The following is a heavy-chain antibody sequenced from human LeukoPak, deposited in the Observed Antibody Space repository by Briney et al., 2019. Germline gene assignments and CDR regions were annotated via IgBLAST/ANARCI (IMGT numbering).Heavy chain of an antibody. V-gene: IGHV5-51*01. J-gene: IGHJ4*02. CDR3: ARARGYSSGWYDY. Sequence: GESLKISCKGSGYSFTSYWIGWVRQMPGKGLEWMGIIYSGDSDTRYGPSLQGQVTISVDKSISTDYLEWSSLKASDTATYYCARARGYSSGWYDYWGQGTLVIVSS. CDR2: IYSGDSDT. CDR1: GYSFTSYW. D-gene: IGHD6-19*01.